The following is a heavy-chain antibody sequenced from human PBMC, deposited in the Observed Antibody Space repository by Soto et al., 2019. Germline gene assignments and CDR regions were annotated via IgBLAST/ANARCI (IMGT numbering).Heavy chain of an antibody. Sequence: QVQLQESGPGLVKPSGTLSLTSAVSGGSISSSNWWSWVRQPPGKGLEWIGEILHSGSTNYNPSLKIRVTISVDKSKNQFSLKLSSVTAADTAVYYCARRQGYCSSTSCYTPPYYYYYGMDVWGQGTTVTVSS. CDR1: GGSISSSNW. CDR2: ILHSGST. J-gene: IGHJ6*02. D-gene: IGHD2-2*02. CDR3: ARRQGYCSSTSCYTPPYYYYYGMDV. V-gene: IGHV4-4*02.